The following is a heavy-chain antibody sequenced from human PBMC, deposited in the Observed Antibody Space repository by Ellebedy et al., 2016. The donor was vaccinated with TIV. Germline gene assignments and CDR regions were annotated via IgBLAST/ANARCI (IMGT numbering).Heavy chain of an antibody. J-gene: IGHJ5*02. CDR2: INHSGST. D-gene: IGHD3-16*01. V-gene: IGHV4-34*01. CDR3: AKIVSGGASFDP. Sequence: MPSETLSLTCAVYGGSFSGYYWSWIRQPPGKGLEWFGEINHSGSTNYNPSLKSRVTMSRDPSKNSLSLHLASVTATDTAIYYCAKIVSGGASFDPWGQGTLVTVSS. CDR1: GGSFSGYY.